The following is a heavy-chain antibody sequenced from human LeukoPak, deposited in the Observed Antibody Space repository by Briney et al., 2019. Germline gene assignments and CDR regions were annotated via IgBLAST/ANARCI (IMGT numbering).Heavy chain of an antibody. CDR2: ISGSGGST. D-gene: IGHD2-15*01. CDR1: GFTFSSYA. Sequence: QTGASLRLSCAASGFTFSSYAMSWVRQAPGKGLEWVSAISGSGGSTYYADSVKGRFTISRDSAKNSLYLQMNSLRAEDTAVYYCARAYCSGGSCPSHFDYWGQGTLVTVSS. J-gene: IGHJ4*02. V-gene: IGHV3-23*01. CDR3: ARAYCSGGSCPSHFDY.